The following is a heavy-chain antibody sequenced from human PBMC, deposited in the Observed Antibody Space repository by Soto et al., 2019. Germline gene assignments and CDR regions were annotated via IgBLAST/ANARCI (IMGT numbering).Heavy chain of an antibody. CDR3: AKLSTIVAAEDFDH. CDR1: GFTFSSSV. CDR2: VSGSGGTI. V-gene: IGHV3-23*01. Sequence: PGGSLRLSCAASGFTFSSSVMSWVRQAPGKGLEWVSTVSGSGGTIYYADSVKGRFTISRDNSKNTLYLQMNSLRVEDTAIFYCAKLSTIVAAEDFDHWGPGTLVTVSS. D-gene: IGHD1-26*01. J-gene: IGHJ4*02.